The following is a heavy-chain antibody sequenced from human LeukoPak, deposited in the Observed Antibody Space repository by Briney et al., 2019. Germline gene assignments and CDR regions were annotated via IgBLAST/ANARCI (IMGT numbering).Heavy chain of an antibody. CDR1: GFTVSSNY. CDR3: AKGRAKGDSSADY. Sequence: GGSLRLSCAASGFTVSSNYMSWVRQAPGKGLEWVSVIYSGGSTYYADSVKGRFTISRDNSKNTLYLQMNSLRVEDTALYYCAKGRAKGDSSADYWGQGTLVTVSS. CDR2: IYSGGST. D-gene: IGHD3-22*01. J-gene: IGHJ4*02. V-gene: IGHV3-66*01.